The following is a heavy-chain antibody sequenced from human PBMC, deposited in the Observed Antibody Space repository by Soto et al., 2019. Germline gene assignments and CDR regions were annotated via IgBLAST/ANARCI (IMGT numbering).Heavy chain of an antibody. J-gene: IGHJ3*02. V-gene: IGHV3-9*01. CDR1: GFTFDDYA. Sequence: EVQLVESGGGLVQPGRSLRLSCAASGFTFDDYAMHWVRQAPGKGPEWVSGITWNSGSRGYPESVKGRFTISRDNAKNSLYLQMNSLRTEDTAWYYCAKSKGDLEILKTTVTTFWGPFHIWGQGTMVTVSS. CDR2: ITWNSGSR. CDR3: AKSKGDLEILKTTVTTFWGPFHI. D-gene: IGHD4-17*01.